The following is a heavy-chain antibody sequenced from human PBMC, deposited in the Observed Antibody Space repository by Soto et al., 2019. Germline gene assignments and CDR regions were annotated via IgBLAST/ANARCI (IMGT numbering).Heavy chain of an antibody. J-gene: IGHJ5*02. CDR3: ASSIVRPPKHINWIGP. Sequence: GASVKVSCKASGYTFTDYYIHWVRQAPGQGFEWLGWLKPSTGDTNYAQKFQGRVTMTGDTSITTAYLELFSLTSDDTALYFCASSIVRPPKHINWIGPWGQGNLVTVSS. CDR1: GYTFTDYY. V-gene: IGHV1-2*02. D-gene: IGHD1-26*01. CDR2: LKPSTGDT.